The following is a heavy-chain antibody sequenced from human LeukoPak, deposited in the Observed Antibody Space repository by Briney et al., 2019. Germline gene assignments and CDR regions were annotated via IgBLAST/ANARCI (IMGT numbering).Heavy chain of an antibody. CDR3: ARHVAASVWFDP. J-gene: IGHJ5*02. Sequence: ASVKVSCKASGYTFTGYHMHWVRQAPGQGLEWMGWIDPNNGDTYYAQNFQGRVTMTRDTSISAAYMEVSRLRSDDTAIYYCARHVAASVWFDPWGQGTLVTVSS. CDR1: GYTFTGYH. D-gene: IGHD2-21*01. V-gene: IGHV1-2*02. CDR2: IDPNNGDT.